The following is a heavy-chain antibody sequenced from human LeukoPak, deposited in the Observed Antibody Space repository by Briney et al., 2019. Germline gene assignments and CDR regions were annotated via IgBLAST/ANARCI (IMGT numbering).Heavy chain of an antibody. CDR3: AKDIDYGGAN. Sequence: GGSLRLSCAGSGFTFSSYAMSWVRQAPGKGLEWVSATDGSGGSAYYADSVRGRFTISRDNSKNTLYLQMNSLRVEDTAVYYCAKDIDYGGANWGQGTLVIVSS. CDR2: TDGSGGSA. CDR1: GFTFSSYA. J-gene: IGHJ4*02. D-gene: IGHD4-23*01. V-gene: IGHV3-23*01.